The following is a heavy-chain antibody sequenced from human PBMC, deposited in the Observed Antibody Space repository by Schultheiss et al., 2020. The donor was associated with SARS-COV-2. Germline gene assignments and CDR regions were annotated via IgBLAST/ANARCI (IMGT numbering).Heavy chain of an antibody. V-gene: IGHV3-11*04. CDR1: GFTFSDYY. Sequence: GESLKISCAASGFTFSDYYMSWIRQAPGKGLEWVSYISSSGSGGSTYYADSVKGRFTISRDNSKNTLYLQMNSLRAEDTAVYYCARDLYGMDVWGQGTTVTVSS. CDR2: ISSSGSGGST. CDR3: ARDLYGMDV. J-gene: IGHJ6*02.